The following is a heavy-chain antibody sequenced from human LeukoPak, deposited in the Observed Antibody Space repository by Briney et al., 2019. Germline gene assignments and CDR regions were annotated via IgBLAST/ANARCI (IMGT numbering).Heavy chain of an antibody. Sequence: PGRSLRLSCAAPGFTFSSYGMHSVRQAPGKGLEWVAVIWHVGSNKYYADSLKGRFTISRDNSKNTLYLQMNSLRAEDQPGYYFARGLFVAVAEWFDPWGQGTLVTVSS. CDR2: IWHVGSNK. CDR1: GFTFSSYG. J-gene: IGHJ5*02. CDR3: ARGLFVAVAEWFDP. D-gene: IGHD6-19*01. V-gene: IGHV3-33*01.